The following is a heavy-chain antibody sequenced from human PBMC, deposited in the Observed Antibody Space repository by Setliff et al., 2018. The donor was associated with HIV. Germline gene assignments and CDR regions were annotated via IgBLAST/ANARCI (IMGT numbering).Heavy chain of an antibody. CDR2: ISGSGAST. CDR3: ARENYYVTEY. Sequence: GGSLRLSCAASGFTFSKCPMNWVRQAPGKGLEWVSTISGSGASTFYADSVKGRFTISRDNSKNTLYLQINSLTAEDTAVYYFARENYYVTEYWGQGTLVTVSS. J-gene: IGHJ4*02. CDR1: GFTFSKCP. V-gene: IGHV3-23*01. D-gene: IGHD3-10*02.